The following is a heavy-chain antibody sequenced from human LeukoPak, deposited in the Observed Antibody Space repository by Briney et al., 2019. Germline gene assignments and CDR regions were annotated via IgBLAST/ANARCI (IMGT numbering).Heavy chain of an antibody. CDR1: GVTFDDFA. CDR2: ICLNSGSL. Sequence: GRSLRLSRAVSGVTFDDFAMHWGSHGPRGGLGGGSGICLNSGSLGYADSVKGRFTISRVDAKISLYLQMHSLRAEDTALYYCEKDYGSGSYPDSYYMDVWGKGTTVTVSS. J-gene: IGHJ6*03. D-gene: IGHD3-10*01. CDR3: EKDYGSGSYPDSYYMDV. V-gene: IGHV3-9*01.